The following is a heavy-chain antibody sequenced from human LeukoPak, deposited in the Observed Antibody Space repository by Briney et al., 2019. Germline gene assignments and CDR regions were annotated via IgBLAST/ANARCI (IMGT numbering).Heavy chain of an antibody. V-gene: IGHV3-15*01. CDR2: IKSKVHGGTI. Sequence: GGSLRLSCAASGFTFSNAWMNWVRQGPGKGLEWVGRIKSKVHGGTIDYAAPVKGRFTISRDDSKNTLYLQMNSLKTEDTAVYYRTAEDGWFDPWGQGTLVTVSS. J-gene: IGHJ5*02. CDR3: TAEDGWFDP. CDR1: GFTFSNAW.